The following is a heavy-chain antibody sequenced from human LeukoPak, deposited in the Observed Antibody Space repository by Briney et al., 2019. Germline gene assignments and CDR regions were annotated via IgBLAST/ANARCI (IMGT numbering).Heavy chain of an antibody. D-gene: IGHD3-10*01. J-gene: IGHJ4*02. V-gene: IGHV3-64D*06. CDR1: GFTFSSYA. CDR3: VKDIRGRAQKPQLFDY. CDR2: ISSNGGST. Sequence: GGSLRLSCSASGFTFSSYAMHWVRQAPGKGLEYVSAISSNGGSTYYADSVKGRFTISRNNSKNTLYLQMSSLRAEDTAVYYCVKDIRGRAQKPQLFDYWGQGTLVTVSS.